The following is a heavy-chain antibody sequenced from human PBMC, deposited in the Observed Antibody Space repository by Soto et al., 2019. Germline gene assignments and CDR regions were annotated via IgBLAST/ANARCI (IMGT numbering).Heavy chain of an antibody. Sequence: GASVKVSCKASGYTFTSYYIHWVRQAPGQGLQWMGIINPRDGSTTSAQKFQGRVTMIRDTSTSTVHLNLSSLRSDDTAVYYCARDLGYCSGGRCYNWFDSWGQGTLVTVSS. CDR1: GYTFTSYY. CDR3: ARDLGYCSGGRCYNWFDS. V-gene: IGHV1-46*01. D-gene: IGHD2-15*01. CDR2: INPRDGST. J-gene: IGHJ5*01.